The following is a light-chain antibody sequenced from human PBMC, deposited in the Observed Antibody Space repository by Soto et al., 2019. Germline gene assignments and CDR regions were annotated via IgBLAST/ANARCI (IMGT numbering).Light chain of an antibody. CDR1: QSVRTK. V-gene: IGKV3-15*01. CDR2: GAS. Sequence: EIVMTQSPGTLSVSPGEGATLFCRASQSVRTKLAWYQQRAGQAPMLLMYGASTRATGIPDRFSGSGSGTEFTLTISSLQSEDFVVYYCQQYNSWPPITFGQGTRLEIK. CDR3: QQYNSWPPIT. J-gene: IGKJ5*01.